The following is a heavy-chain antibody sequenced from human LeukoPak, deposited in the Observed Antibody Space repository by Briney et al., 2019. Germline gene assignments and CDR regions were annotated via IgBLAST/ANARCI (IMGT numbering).Heavy chain of an antibody. V-gene: IGHV4-59*01. D-gene: IGHD3-10*01. CDR3: ARVKGSGSYYGQDYGMDV. CDR1: GGSISSYY. Sequence: SETLSLTCTVSGGSISSYYWSWIRQPPGKGLEWVGYIYYSGSTNYNPSLKSRVTISVDTSKNQFSLKLSSVTAADTAVYYCARVKGSGSYYGQDYGMDVWGQGTTVTVSS. CDR2: IYYSGST. J-gene: IGHJ6*02.